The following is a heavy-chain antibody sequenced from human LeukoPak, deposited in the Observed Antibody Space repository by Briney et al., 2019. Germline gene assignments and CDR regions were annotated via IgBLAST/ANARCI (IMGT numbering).Heavy chain of an antibody. D-gene: IGHD1-26*01. J-gene: IGHJ4*02. Sequence: PGGSLRLSCVASGFTFSNYGMHWVRQAPGRGLEWLTFIRHEGSEKYYADSVKGRFTISRDNSKNPLYLQVNSLGAEDTAMYYCARLMVGQAGVGATHFDFWGQGTLVTVSS. V-gene: IGHV3-30*02. CDR1: GFTFSNYG. CDR3: ARLMVGQAGVGATHFDF. CDR2: IRHEGSEK.